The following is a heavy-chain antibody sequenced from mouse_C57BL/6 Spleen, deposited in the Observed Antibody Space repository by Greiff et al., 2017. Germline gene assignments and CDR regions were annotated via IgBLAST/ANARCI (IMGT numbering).Heavy chain of an antibody. CDR2: INPSNGGT. Sequence: VQLQQPGTELVKPGASVKLSCKASGYTFTSYWMHWVKQRPGQGLEWIGNINPSNGGTNYNEKFKSKATLTVDKSSSTADMQLSSLTSEDSAVYYYSVLYDGYQAWFAYWGQGTLVTVSA. J-gene: IGHJ3*01. CDR1: GYTFTSYW. V-gene: IGHV1-53*01. D-gene: IGHD2-3*01. CDR3: SVLYDGYQAWFAY.